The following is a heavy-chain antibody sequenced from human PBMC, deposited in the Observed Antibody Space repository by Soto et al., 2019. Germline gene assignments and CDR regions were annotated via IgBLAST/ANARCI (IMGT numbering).Heavy chain of an antibody. Sequence: PGGSLRLSCAASGFTFSSYGMHWVLQAPGKGLEWVAVISYDGSNKYYADSVKGRFTISRDNSKNTLYLQMNSLRAEDTAVYYCAKEGLVGAHDFDYWGQGTLVTVSS. D-gene: IGHD3-3*01. V-gene: IGHV3-30*18. CDR3: AKEGLVGAHDFDY. CDR1: GFTFSSYG. CDR2: ISYDGSNK. J-gene: IGHJ4*02.